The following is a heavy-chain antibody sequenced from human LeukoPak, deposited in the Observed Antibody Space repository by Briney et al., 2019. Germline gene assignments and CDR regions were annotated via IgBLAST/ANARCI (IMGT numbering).Heavy chain of an antibody. D-gene: IGHD3-3*01. Sequence: SETLSLTCTVSGGSISSSSYYWGWIRQPPGKGLEWIGSIYYSGSTYYNPSLKSRVTISVDTSKNQFSLKLSSVTAADTAVYYCASLGSIRFLERLPPWGQGTLVTVSS. V-gene: IGHV4-39*07. J-gene: IGHJ5*02. CDR3: ASLGSIRFLERLPP. CDR2: IYYSGST. CDR1: GGSISSSSYY.